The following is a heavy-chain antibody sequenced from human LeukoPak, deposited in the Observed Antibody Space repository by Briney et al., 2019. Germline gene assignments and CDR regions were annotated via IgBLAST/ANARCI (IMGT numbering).Heavy chain of an antibody. V-gene: IGHV1-18*01. CDR2: ISAYNGNT. J-gene: IGHJ6*02. D-gene: IGHD6-13*01. CDR1: GYTFTSYG. Sequence: ASVKVSCKASGYTFTSYGISWVRQPPGQGLEWMGWISAYNGNTNYAQKLQGRVTMTTDTSTSTAYMELRSLRSDDTAVYYCARGRSSWYLYYYYYYGMDVWGQGTTVTVSS. CDR3: ARGRSSWYLYYYYYYGMDV.